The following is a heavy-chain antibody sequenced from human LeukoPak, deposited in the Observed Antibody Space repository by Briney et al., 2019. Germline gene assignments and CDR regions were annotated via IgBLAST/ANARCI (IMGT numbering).Heavy chain of an antibody. V-gene: IGHV4-4*07. CDR2: IHTSGST. Sequence: SETLPLTCTVSGGSISSYYWNWIRQPAGKGLEWIGRIHTSGSTNYNPSLKSRVTMSVDTSKNKFSLKLSSVTAADTAVYYCARDRRTTVEEWGQGTLVTVSS. CDR3: ARDRRTTVEE. D-gene: IGHD4-23*01. J-gene: IGHJ4*02. CDR1: GGSISSYY.